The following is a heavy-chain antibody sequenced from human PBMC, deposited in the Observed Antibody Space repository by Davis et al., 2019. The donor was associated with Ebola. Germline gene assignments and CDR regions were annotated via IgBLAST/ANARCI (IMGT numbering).Heavy chain of an antibody. CDR3: TKHYCSSTSCYGY. V-gene: IGHV3-15*07. CDR1: GFTFSNAW. J-gene: IGHJ4*02. CDR2: IKSKTDGGTT. D-gene: IGHD2-2*01. Sequence: PGGSLRLSCAASGFTFSNAWMNWVRQAPGKGLEWVGRIKSKTDGGTTDYAAPVKGRFTISRDDSKNTLYLQMNSLKTEDTAVYYCTKHYCSSTSCYGYWGQGTLVTVSS.